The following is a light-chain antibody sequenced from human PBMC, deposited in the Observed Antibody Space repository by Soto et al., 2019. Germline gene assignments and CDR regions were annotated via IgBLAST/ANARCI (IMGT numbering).Light chain of an antibody. Sequence: EIVLKQSPGTLSLSPGESVTLSSRASQSVSKNYLAWYQQKPGQAPGXLIYGASNSATGIPDRFSGSGSGTDFTLTISRLEPEDFAVYYCQQYGSSGTFGQGTKVDNK. V-gene: IGKV3-20*01. CDR3: QQYGSSGT. J-gene: IGKJ1*01. CDR2: GAS. CDR1: QSVSKNY.